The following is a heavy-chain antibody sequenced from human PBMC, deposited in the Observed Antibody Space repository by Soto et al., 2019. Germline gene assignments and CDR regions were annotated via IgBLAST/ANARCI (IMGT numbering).Heavy chain of an antibody. CDR2: IYYSGST. V-gene: IGHV4-59*01. Sequence: QVQLQESGPGLVKPSETLSLTCTVSGGSISSYYWSWIRQPPGKGLEWIGYIYYSGSTNHNPSLKSRVTISVDTSKNQFSLKLSSVTAADTAVYYCARDRIAAAGQFFDYWGQGTLVTVSS. J-gene: IGHJ4*02. CDR3: ARDRIAAAGQFFDY. CDR1: GGSISSYY. D-gene: IGHD6-13*01.